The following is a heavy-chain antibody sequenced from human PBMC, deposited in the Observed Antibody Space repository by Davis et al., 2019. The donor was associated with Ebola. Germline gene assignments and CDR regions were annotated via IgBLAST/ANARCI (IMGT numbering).Heavy chain of an antibody. Sequence: PSETLSLTCAVYGGSLSGYDWSWIRQSPGKGLEWVANIKQDGSEKYYVDSVKGRFTISRDNAKNSLYLQMNSLRAEDTAVYYCARDGGYLEWLFDAFDIWGQGTMVTVSS. V-gene: IGHV3-7*01. CDR1: GGSLSGYD. CDR2: IKQDGSEK. CDR3: ARDGGYLEWLFDAFDI. D-gene: IGHD3-3*01. J-gene: IGHJ3*02.